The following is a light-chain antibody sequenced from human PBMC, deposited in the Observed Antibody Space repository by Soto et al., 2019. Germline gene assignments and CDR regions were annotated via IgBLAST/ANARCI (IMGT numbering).Light chain of an antibody. Sequence: EIVLTQSQATLSLSPWERATISCRASQSVSISLAWYQQKPGQAPRLLISDTSNRATGIPARFSGSGSGTDFTLTISSLEPDDLGTYYCQQYNNYFTFGQGTKVDIK. CDR3: QQYNNYFT. V-gene: IGKV3-11*01. CDR1: QSVSIS. CDR2: DTS. J-gene: IGKJ1*01.